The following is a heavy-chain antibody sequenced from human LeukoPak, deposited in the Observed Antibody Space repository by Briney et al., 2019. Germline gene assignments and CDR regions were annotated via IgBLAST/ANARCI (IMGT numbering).Heavy chain of an antibody. CDR3: AKDSVWFGELFPGY. CDR1: GFTFSSYG. CDR2: ISYDGSNK. J-gene: IGHJ4*02. Sequence: AGGSLRLSCAASGFTFSSYGMHWVRQAPGKGLEWVAVISYDGSNKYYADSVKGRFTISRDNSKNTLYLQMNSLRAEDTAVYYCAKDSVWFGELFPGYWGQGTLVTVSS. D-gene: IGHD3-10*01. V-gene: IGHV3-30*18.